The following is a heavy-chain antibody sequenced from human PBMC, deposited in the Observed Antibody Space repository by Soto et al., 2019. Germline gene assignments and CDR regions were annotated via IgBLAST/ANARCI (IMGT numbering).Heavy chain of an antibody. CDR3: AKDPSYSSTGDY. Sequence: EVQLVESAGGLVQPGRSLRLSCAASGFTVDDYAMHWVRQAPGKGLEWVSGISWNSGSIGYADSVKGRFTISRDNAKNSLYLQMNSLRAEDTALYYCAKDPSYSSTGDYWGQGTLVTVSS. CDR2: ISWNSGSI. D-gene: IGHD6-13*01. V-gene: IGHV3-9*01. J-gene: IGHJ4*02. CDR1: GFTVDDYA.